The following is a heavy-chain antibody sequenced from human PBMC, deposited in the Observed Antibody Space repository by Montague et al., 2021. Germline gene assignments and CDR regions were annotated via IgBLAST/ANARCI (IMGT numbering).Heavy chain of an antibody. CDR2: IYYSGNT. V-gene: IGHV4-31*03. Sequence: TLSLTCTVSGGSISSGSYYWSWIRQPPGKGLEWIGYIYYSGNTYYNPSLKSRVTISVDTSKNQFSLKLSSVTAADTAVYYCARAEDYYGSGSYLGFDYWGQGTLVTVSS. J-gene: IGHJ4*02. CDR1: GGSISSGSYY. CDR3: ARAEDYYGSGSYLGFDY. D-gene: IGHD3-10*01.